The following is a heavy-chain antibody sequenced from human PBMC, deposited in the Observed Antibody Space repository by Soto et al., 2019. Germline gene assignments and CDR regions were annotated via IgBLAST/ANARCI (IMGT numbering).Heavy chain of an antibody. J-gene: IGHJ5*02. CDR2: IIPLFGTT. CDR1: GDTFSTYP. D-gene: IGHD6-13*01. V-gene: IGHV1-69*01. CDR3: ARGATHGSSWYFWFDP. Sequence: QVQLVQSGAEVRMPGSSVKVSCKASGDTFSTYPINWVRQAPGQGLEWMGGIIPLFGTTNYAQKFKGRVTITADESRSTAYMELSSLRAEDAAVYYCARGATHGSSWYFWFDPWGHGTLVTVSS.